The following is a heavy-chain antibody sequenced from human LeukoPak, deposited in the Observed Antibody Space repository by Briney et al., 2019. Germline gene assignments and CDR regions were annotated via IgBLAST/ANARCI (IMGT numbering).Heavy chain of an antibody. D-gene: IGHD2-15*01. Sequence: GGSLRLSCTASGFTFGDYAMSWVRQAPGKGLEWVGFISSKAYGGTTEYAASVKGRFTISRDDSKSIAYLQMNSLKTEDTAVYYCTREEVVYYYYYMDVWGKGTTVTVSS. CDR3: TREEVVYYYYYMDV. CDR1: GFTFGDYA. J-gene: IGHJ6*03. V-gene: IGHV3-49*04. CDR2: ISSKAYGGTT.